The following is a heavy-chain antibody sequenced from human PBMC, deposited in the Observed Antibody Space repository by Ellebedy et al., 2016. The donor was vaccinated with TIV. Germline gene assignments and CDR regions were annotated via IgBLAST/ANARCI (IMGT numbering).Heavy chain of an antibody. CDR2: ISGSAGST. CDR3: ARDFGELPYYYYYGMDV. J-gene: IGHJ6*02. D-gene: IGHD1-26*01. CDR1: GFTFSSYA. V-gene: IGHV3-23*01. Sequence: GESLKISCAASGFTFSSYAMSWVRQAPGKGLEWVSAISGSAGSTFYADSVKGRFTISRDNSKNTLYLQMNSLRAEDTAVYYCARDFGELPYYYYYGMDVWGQGTAVTVSS.